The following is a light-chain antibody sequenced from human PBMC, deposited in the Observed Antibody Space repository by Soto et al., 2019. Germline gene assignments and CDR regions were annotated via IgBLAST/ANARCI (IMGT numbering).Light chain of an antibody. J-gene: IGKJ3*01. V-gene: IGKV1D-13*01. CDR3: QQFDDYPFS. CDR1: QGISRA. CDR2: DAS. Sequence: AIQLNQSPSSLSAYVGDSVSITCRASQGISRALAWYQQKPWRAPKLLIYDASSWEGWVPSRFSGSRSGTDFSLSVSSLQPEDFTTYYCQQFDDYPFSFGPWTKVAIK.